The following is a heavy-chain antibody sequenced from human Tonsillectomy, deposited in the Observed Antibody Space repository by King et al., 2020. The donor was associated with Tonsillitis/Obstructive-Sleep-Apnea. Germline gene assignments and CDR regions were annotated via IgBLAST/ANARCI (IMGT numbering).Heavy chain of an antibody. CDR1: GYSFTSYW. Sequence: QLVPSGAEVKKPGESLKISCKGSGYSFTSYWIGWVRQMPGKGLEWMGIIYPGDSDIRYSPSFQGQVTISVDKSISTAYLQWSSLKASDTAMYYCASLGFWSGYYSFDWFDPWGQGTLVTVSS. J-gene: IGHJ5*02. CDR3: ASLGFWSGYYSFDWFDP. D-gene: IGHD3-3*01. V-gene: IGHV5-51*01. CDR2: IYPGDSDI.